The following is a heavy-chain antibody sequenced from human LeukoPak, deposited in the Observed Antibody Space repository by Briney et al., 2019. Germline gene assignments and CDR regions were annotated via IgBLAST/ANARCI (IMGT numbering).Heavy chain of an antibody. Sequence: PGGSLRLSCAASGFTFSNYWMHWVRQAPGKGLVWVSRINSDGSTTTYADSVKGRFTISRDNAKNRLYLQMNSLRAEDTAVYYCAKETYEDIVVVVAAIPLQYGMDVWGQGTTVTVSS. CDR3: AKETYEDIVVVVAAIPLQYGMDV. CDR1: GFTFSNYW. CDR2: INSDGSTT. V-gene: IGHV3-74*01. J-gene: IGHJ6*02. D-gene: IGHD2-15*01.